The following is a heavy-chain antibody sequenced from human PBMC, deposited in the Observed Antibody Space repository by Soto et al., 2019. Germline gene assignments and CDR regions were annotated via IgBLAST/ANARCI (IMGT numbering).Heavy chain of an antibody. D-gene: IGHD4-17*01. V-gene: IGHV4-30-4*01. J-gene: IGHJ4*02. CDR2: IYYSGST. CDR3: ARENGDTEDFDY. Sequence: SETLSLTCTVSGGSISSGDYYWSWIRQPPGKGLEWIGYIYYSGSTYYNPSLKSRVTISVDTSKNQFSLKLSSVTAADTAVYYCARENGDTEDFDYWGQGTLVTVSS. CDR1: GGSISSGDYY.